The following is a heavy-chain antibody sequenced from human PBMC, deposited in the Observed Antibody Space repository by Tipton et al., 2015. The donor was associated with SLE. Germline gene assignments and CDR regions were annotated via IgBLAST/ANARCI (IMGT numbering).Heavy chain of an antibody. CDR1: GFTFSNYA. Sequence: GSLRLSCVASGFTFSNYAMHWVRLAPGKGLEYVSGINDNGGNTNYAKSVEGRFTISRDNSRNTVYLQMGSLRAEDMAVYYCVKRTRWYFVDSWGQGALVTVSS. CDR3: VKRTRWYFVDS. V-gene: IGHV3-64*01. CDR2: INDNGGNT. J-gene: IGHJ4*02. D-gene: IGHD6-13*01.